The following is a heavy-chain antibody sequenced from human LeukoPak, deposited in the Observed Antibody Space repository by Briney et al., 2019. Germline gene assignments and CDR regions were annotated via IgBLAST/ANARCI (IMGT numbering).Heavy chain of an antibody. D-gene: IGHD1-26*01. Sequence: SETLSLTCTVSGGSISSYYWSWIRQPPGKGLEWIGYIYYSGSTNYNPSLKSRVTISVDTSKNQFSLRLSSVTAADTAVYYCARESLYRGSSAGNAFDIWGQGTMVTVSS. CDR1: GGSISSYY. V-gene: IGHV4-59*01. J-gene: IGHJ3*02. CDR2: IYYSGST. CDR3: ARESLYRGSSAGNAFDI.